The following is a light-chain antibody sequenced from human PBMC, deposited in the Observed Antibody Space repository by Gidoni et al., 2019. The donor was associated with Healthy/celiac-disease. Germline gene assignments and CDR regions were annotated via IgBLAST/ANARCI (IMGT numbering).Light chain of an antibody. CDR3: QAWDSSTYV. CDR2: QDS. CDR1: KLGAKY. J-gene: IGLJ1*01. Sequence: SYELPQPHSVSVSPGQIARITCSGDKLGAKYACWYQQKPGQSPVLVIYQDSKRPSGIPERFSGSISGNTATLTISGTQAMDEAYYYCQAWDSSTYVFGTGTKVTVL. V-gene: IGLV3-1*01.